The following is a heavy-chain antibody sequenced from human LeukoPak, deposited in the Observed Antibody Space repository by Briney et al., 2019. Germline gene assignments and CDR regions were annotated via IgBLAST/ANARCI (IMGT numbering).Heavy chain of an antibody. CDR2: ISSSSSYI. D-gene: IGHD3-10*01. Sequence: GGSLRLSCGASGFTFSSYSMNWVRQAPGKGLEWVSSISSSSSYIYYADSVKGRFTISRDNAKNSLYLQMNSLRAEDTAVYYCARDQITVRGVIKDWGQGTLVTVSS. CDR1: GFTFSSYS. V-gene: IGHV3-21*01. J-gene: IGHJ4*02. CDR3: ARDQITVRGVIKD.